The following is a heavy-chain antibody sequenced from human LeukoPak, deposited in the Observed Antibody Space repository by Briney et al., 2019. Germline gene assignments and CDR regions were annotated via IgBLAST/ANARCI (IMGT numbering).Heavy chain of an antibody. CDR1: RFTLSSYA. CDR3: AKDLTGREY. J-gene: IGHJ4*02. CDR2: ISGSGGST. V-gene: IGHV3-23*01. D-gene: IGHD3-9*01. Sequence: GGSLRLSCAASRFTLSSYAMSWVRLAPGKGLEWVSAISGSGGSTYYADSVKGRFTISRDNSKNTLYLEMNSLRAEDTAVYYCAKDLTGREYWGQGTLVTVSS.